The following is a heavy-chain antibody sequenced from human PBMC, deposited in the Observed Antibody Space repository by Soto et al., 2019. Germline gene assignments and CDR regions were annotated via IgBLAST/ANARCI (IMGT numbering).Heavy chain of an antibody. CDR3: ASITLNYYDSSGPPLDYGMDV. J-gene: IGHJ6*02. CDR2: INVYNGNT. CDR1: GYTFITYG. D-gene: IGHD3-22*01. V-gene: IGHV1-18*01. Sequence: ASVKVSCKASGYTFITYGINWVRQAPGQGLEWLGWINVYNGNTNYAQNLQGRVTMTRDTSTSTVYMELSSLRSEDTAVYYCASITLNYYDSSGPPLDYGMDVWGQGTTVTVSS.